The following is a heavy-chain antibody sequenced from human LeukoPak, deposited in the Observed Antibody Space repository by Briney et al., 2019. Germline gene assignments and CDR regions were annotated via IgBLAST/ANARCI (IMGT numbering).Heavy chain of an antibody. V-gene: IGHV3-48*03. CDR2: ISSSGSTI. CDR1: GFTFSSYE. J-gene: IGHJ6*03. D-gene: IGHD6-13*01. CDR3: ARKRQQLVFPQVYYYYYMDV. Sequence: GGSLRLSCAASGFTFSSYEMNCVRQAPGKGLEWVSYISSSGSTIYYADSVKGRFTISRDNAKNSLYLQMNSLRAEDTAVYYCARKRQQLVFPQVYYYYYMDVWGKGTTDTISS.